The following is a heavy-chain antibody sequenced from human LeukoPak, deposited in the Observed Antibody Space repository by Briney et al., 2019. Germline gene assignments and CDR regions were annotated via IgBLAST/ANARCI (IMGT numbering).Heavy chain of an antibody. V-gene: IGHV4-39*02. J-gene: IGHJ4*02. CDR1: GGSISSSSYY. CDR3: ARRRRTYYYDSSGYGYFDY. CDR2: IYYSGSN. D-gene: IGHD3-22*01. Sequence: TSETLSLTCTVSGGSISSSSYYWGWIRQPPGKGLEWIGRIYYSGSNYYNPSLKSRVTISVDTSKNHFSLKLSSVTAADTAVYYCARRRRTYYYDSSGYGYFDYWGQGTLVTVSS.